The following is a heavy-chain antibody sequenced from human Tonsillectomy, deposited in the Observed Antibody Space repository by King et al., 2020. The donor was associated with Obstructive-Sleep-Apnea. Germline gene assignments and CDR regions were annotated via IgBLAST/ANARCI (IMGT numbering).Heavy chain of an antibody. CDR1: GGSFSGYY. J-gene: IGHJ4*02. Sequence: VQLQQWGAGLLKPSETLSLTCAVYGGSFSGYYWSWIRQPPGKGLEWIGEINHSGSTNYNPSLKSRVTISVDTSKNQFSLKLSPVTAADTAVYYCSSMVRGVSDHWGQGTLVTVSS. CDR3: SSMVRGVSDH. V-gene: IGHV4-34*01. D-gene: IGHD3-10*01. CDR2: INHSGST.